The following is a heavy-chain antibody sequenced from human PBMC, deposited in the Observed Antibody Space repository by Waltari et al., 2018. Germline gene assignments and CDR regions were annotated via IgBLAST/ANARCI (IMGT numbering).Heavy chain of an antibody. Sequence: EVQLVESGGGMVQPGESLRLSCAASGFTFSTYNMNWVRQAPGKGLEWVSYISSSTTTYYADYVKGRFTISRDNAKNSLYLQMNSLRAEDTALYDCARGRDGYIQDVFDIWGQGTMVSVSS. CDR1: GFTFSTYN. D-gene: IGHD5-12*01. CDR3: ARGRDGYIQDVFDI. V-gene: IGHV3-48*01. CDR2: ISSSTTT. J-gene: IGHJ3*02.